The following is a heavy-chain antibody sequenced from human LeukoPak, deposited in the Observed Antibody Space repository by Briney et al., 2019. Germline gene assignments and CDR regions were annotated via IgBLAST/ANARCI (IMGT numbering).Heavy chain of an antibody. CDR1: GYTFTSYG. CDR3: ARGSDYYDFWSGLYYYGMDV. V-gene: IGHV1-18*01. Sequence: ASVKVSCKASGYTFTSYGISWVRQAPGQGLEWMGWISAYNGNTNYAQKLQGRVTMTTDTSTSTAYMELRSLRSDDTAVYYCARGSDYYDFWSGLYYYGMDVWGQGTTVTVSS. D-gene: IGHD3-3*01. J-gene: IGHJ6*02. CDR2: ISAYNGNT.